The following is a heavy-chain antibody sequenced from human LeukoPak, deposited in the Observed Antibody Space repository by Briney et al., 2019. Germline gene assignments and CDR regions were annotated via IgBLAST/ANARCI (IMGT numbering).Heavy chain of an antibody. CDR3: ASGLPQDWFDP. D-gene: IGHD3/OR15-3a*01. CDR2: IIPIVGTA. J-gene: IGHJ5*02. Sequence: SVKVSCTASGGTFSSYAISWVRQAPGQGLEWMGGIIPIVGTANYAQKFQGRVTITTDESTSTAYMELSSLRSEDTAVYYCASGLPQDWFDPWGQGTLVTVSS. CDR1: GGTFSSYA. V-gene: IGHV1-69*05.